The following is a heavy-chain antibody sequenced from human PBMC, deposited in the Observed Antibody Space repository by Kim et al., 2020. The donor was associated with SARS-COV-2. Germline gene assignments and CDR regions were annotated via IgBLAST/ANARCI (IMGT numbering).Heavy chain of an antibody. V-gene: IGHV3-23*03. CDR2: ICSGGSGT. Sequence: GGSLRLSCAASGFTFSSYAMSWVRQAPGKGLEWVSAICSGGSGTYYADSVKGRFTISRDNAKNTLYLQMNSLRAEDTAVYYCAKKTRHSGGWYNYYNGMDAWGPGNPVTAS. CDR3: AKKTRHSGGWYNYYNGMDA. D-gene: IGHD6-19*01. J-gene: IGHJ6*02. CDR1: GFTFSSYA.